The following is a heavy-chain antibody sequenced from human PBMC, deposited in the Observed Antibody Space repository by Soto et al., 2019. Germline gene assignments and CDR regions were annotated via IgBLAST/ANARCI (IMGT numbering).Heavy chain of an antibody. V-gene: IGHV5-51*03. J-gene: IGHJ5*02. Sequence: EVQLVQSGAEVKKPGESLKISCKGSGYSFTTYWIGWVRQMPGKGLEWMGIIQPGDSDTRYSPSFQGQVTISADKYISPGYLQWSSLKASDTAIYYCARLSMNWFEPWGQGTLVTVSS. CDR3: ARLSMNWFEP. CDR2: IQPGDSDT. CDR1: GYSFTTYW. D-gene: IGHD6-6*01.